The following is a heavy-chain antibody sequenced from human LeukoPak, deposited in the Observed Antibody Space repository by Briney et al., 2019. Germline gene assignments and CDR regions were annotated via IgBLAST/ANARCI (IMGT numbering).Heavy chain of an antibody. V-gene: IGHV4-59*03. CDR2: IYYRGDI. CDR1: DGCIRTYY. D-gene: IGHD3/OR15-3a*01. Sequence: PSETLSLTCSVSDGCIRTYYWSWIRQSPGQGLEWIGNIYYRGDINYNPSLKSRVIISIDTSKNQFSLKVTSLTAADTAVYYCATNKDWAEADWGQGTLVIVSS. CDR3: ATNKDWAEAD. J-gene: IGHJ4*02.